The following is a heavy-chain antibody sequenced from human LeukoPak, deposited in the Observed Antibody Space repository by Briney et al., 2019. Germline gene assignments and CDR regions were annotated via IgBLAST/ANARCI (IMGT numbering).Heavy chain of an antibody. J-gene: IGHJ4*02. Sequence: GGSLRLSCAASGFTFSSYAMHWVRQAPGKGLEWVAVISYDGSNKYYADSVKGRFTISRDNSKNTLYLQMNSLRDEGTAVYYCARGEDYWGQGTLVTVSS. CDR2: ISYDGSNK. CDR3: ARGEDY. V-gene: IGHV3-30-3*01. CDR1: GFTFSSYA.